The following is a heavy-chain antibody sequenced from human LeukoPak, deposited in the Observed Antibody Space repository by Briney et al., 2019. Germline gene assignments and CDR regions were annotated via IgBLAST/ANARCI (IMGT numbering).Heavy chain of an antibody. D-gene: IGHD3-9*01. CDR1: GFTFSSYA. V-gene: IGHV3-23*01. Sequence: GGSLRLSCAASGFTFSSYAMSWVRQAPGKGLEWVSAISGSGGSTYYADSVKGRFTISRDNSKNTLYLQMNSLRAEDTAVYYCARVREEVRYFDWLFPFDYWGQGTLVTVSS. CDR3: ARVREEVRYFDWLFPFDY. CDR2: ISGSGGST. J-gene: IGHJ4*02.